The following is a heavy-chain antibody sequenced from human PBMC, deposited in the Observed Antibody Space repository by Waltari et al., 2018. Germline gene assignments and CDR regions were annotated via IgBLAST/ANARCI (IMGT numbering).Heavy chain of an antibody. V-gene: IGHV3-21*01. D-gene: IGHD3-22*01. CDR1: EFTLRRSC. CDR3: ARVLTSRSSGYSYYFDY. Sequence: EVQLVESGGGLGKPGGALRPPCAASEFTLRRSCLNWVRQAPGKGLEWVSSISGNSNHIYYADSVKGRFTISRDNAKNSLYLQMNSLRAEDTAVYYCARVLTSRSSGYSYYFDYWGQGTLVTVSS. CDR2: ISGNSNHI. J-gene: IGHJ4*02.